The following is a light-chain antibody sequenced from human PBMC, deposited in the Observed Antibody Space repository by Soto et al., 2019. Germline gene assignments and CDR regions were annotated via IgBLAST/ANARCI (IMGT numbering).Light chain of an antibody. J-gene: IGKJ1*01. CDR3: LHYNRWPPERT. V-gene: IGKV3-15*01. CDR2: VAS. CDR1: QSISSS. Sequence: EKVMTQSPATLSVSPGERATLSCRASQSISSSLAWYQQKPGQAPRLLIYVASTRATGIPGRFSGSGSGTEFTLTINSMQSEDSAVYYCLHYNRWPPERTVGQGTNVEI.